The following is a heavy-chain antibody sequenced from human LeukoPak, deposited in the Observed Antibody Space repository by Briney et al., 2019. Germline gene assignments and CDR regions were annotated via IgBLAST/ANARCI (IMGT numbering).Heavy chain of an antibody. CDR2: NYYNQNI. D-gene: IGHD4-11*01. Sequence: PSETLSLTCTVSGGSITSYYWSWIRQPPGKGLEGIGYNYYNQNINYNPSLKSRVTISVDTSKNQFSLKLRYVTAADTAVYYCARYDYSYYWAFDNWGQGTLVTVSS. J-gene: IGHJ4*02. CDR3: ARYDYSYYWAFDN. CDR1: GGSITSYY. V-gene: IGHV4-59*08.